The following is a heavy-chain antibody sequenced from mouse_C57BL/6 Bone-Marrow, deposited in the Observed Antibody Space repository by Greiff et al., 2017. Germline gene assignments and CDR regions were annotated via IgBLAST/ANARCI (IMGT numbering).Heavy chain of an antibody. D-gene: IGHD2-1*01. CDR3: ARSGEGYGNYFDY. Sequence: VQLQQSGAELVKPGASVKISCKASGYAFSSYWMNWVKQRPGKGLEWIGQIYPGDGDTNYNGKFKGKATLTADNSSSTAYMQLSSLTSEDSAVYFCARSGEGYGNYFDYWGQGTTLTVSS. CDR2: IYPGDGDT. CDR1: GYAFSSYW. J-gene: IGHJ2*01. V-gene: IGHV1-80*01.